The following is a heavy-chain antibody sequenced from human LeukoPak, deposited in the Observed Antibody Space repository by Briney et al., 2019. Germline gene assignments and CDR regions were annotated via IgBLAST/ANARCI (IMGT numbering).Heavy chain of an antibody. CDR2: IYHSGST. D-gene: IGHD2-2*01. J-gene: IGHJ5*02. Sequence: SETLSLTCTVSGYSISSGYYWGWIRQPPGKGLEWIGSIYHSGSTYYNPSLKSRVTISVDTSKNQFSLKLSSVTAADTAVYYCARDMGLIVVVPEEDWFDPWGQGTLVTVSS. CDR3: ARDMGLIVVVPEEDWFDP. CDR1: GYSISSGYY. V-gene: IGHV4-38-2*02.